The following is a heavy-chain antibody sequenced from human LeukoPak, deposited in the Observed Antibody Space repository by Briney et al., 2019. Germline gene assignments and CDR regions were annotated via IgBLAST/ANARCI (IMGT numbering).Heavy chain of an antibody. D-gene: IGHD1-1*01. V-gene: IGHV3-23*01. CDR2: ISGSGGST. CDR1: GFTFSSYA. J-gene: IGHJ6*02. CDR3: AKDQGSANYYYYYYGMDV. Sequence: GGSLRLSCAASGFTFSSYAMSWVRQAPGKGLEWVSAISGSGGSTYYADSVKGRFTISRDNSKNTLYLQMNSLRAEDTAVYYCAKDQGSANYYYYYYGMDVWGQGTTVTVSS.